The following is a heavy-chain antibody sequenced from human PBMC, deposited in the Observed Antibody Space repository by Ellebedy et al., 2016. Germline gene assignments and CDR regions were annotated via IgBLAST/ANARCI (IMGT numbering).Heavy chain of an antibody. Sequence: ASVKVSCKASGYIFTTYDINWVRQAPGQGLEWMGWISAYNGNTNYAQKLQGRVTMTTDTSTSTAYMELRSLRSDDTAVYYCARDSRVTFGGLIVYFDFWGQGTLVTVSS. V-gene: IGHV1-18*01. CDR1: GYIFTTYD. J-gene: IGHJ4*02. CDR2: ISAYNGNT. D-gene: IGHD3-16*02. CDR3: ARDSRVTFGGLIVYFDF.